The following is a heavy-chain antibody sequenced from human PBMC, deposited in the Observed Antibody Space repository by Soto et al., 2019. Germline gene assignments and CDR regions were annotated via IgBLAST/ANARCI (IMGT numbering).Heavy chain of an antibody. Sequence: GGSRRLSWAASGFTFSEYYMSWIRQAPGKGLEWVSYISSSSSYTNYADSVKGRFTISRDNAKNSLYLQMNSLRAEDTAVYYCARDLGSGYGWFDPWGQGTLVTVSS. J-gene: IGHJ5*02. CDR3: ARDLGSGYGWFDP. D-gene: IGHD5-12*01. CDR1: GFTFSEYY. V-gene: IGHV3-11*06. CDR2: ISSSSSYT.